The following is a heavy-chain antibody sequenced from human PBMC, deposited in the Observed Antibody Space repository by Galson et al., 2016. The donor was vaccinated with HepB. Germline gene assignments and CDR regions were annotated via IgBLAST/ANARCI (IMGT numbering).Heavy chain of an antibody. CDR3: ARSLTGSYDFWGAIYNYYAMDV. CDR2: MSPTSGNT. D-gene: IGHD3-3*01. CDR1: GYTFSRYD. Sequence: SVKVSCKASGYTFSRYDINWVRQATGQGPEWMGWMSPTSGNTAYAQKFQGRLTMTRNTSISTVYMELSSLTASDTAMYYCARSLTGSYDFWGAIYNYYAMDVWGQGTTVTVS. V-gene: IGHV1-8*01. J-gene: IGHJ6*02.